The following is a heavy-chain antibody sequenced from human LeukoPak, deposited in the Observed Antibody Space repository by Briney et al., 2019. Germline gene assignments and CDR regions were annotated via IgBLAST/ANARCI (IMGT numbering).Heavy chain of an antibody. CDR3: ASVHLRYCSGGSCQGAFDY. D-gene: IGHD2-15*01. Sequence: ASVKVSCKASGYTFTSYDINWVRQATGQGLEWMGWMNPNSDNTGYAQKFQGRVTITADKSTSTAYMELSSLRSEDTAVYYCASVHLRYCSGGSCQGAFDYWGQGTLVTVSS. J-gene: IGHJ4*02. V-gene: IGHV1-8*01. CDR2: MNPNSDNT. CDR1: GYTFTSYD.